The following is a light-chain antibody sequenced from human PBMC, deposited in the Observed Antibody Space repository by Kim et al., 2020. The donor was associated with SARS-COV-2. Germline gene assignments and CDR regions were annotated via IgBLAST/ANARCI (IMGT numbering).Light chain of an antibody. CDR2: QDS. Sequence: SYELTQPRSVSVSPGQTASITCSGDKLGDKYACWYQQKPGQSPVLVIYQDSKRPSGIPERFSGSNSGNTATLTISGTQAMDEADYYCQAWDSSTFYVFGGGTQLTVL. V-gene: IGLV3-1*01. CDR1: KLGDKY. J-gene: IGLJ3*02. CDR3: QAWDSSTFYV.